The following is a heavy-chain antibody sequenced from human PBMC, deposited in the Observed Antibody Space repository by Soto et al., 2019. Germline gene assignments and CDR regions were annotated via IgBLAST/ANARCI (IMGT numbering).Heavy chain of an antibody. CDR3: AREETAWPLAYGLDV. Sequence: GGSLRLSCAVSGFTLSRYSMNWVRQAPGKGLEWVSSIGTRGDIYYADSVKGRFTISRDNARNSLSLQMDSLRVEDTGVYYCAREETAWPLAYGLDVWGQGTTVTVSS. V-gene: IGHV3-21*01. D-gene: IGHD2-21*02. CDR2: IGTRGDI. J-gene: IGHJ6*02. CDR1: GFTLSRYS.